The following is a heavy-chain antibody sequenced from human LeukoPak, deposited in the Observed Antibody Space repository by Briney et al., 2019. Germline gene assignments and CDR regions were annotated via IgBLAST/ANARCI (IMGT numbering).Heavy chain of an antibody. D-gene: IGHD2-15*01. CDR3: ARDCSGGSCYGAFDI. V-gene: IGHV4-30-4*01. Sequence: SQTLSLTCTVSGASIRSGDYYWSWIRQPPGKGLEWIGYIYDSGSTYYNPSLKSRITISVDTSENRFSPKLSSVTATDTAVYYCARDCSGGSCYGAFDIWGQGTMVTVSS. CDR1: GASIRSGDYY. J-gene: IGHJ3*02. CDR2: IYDSGST.